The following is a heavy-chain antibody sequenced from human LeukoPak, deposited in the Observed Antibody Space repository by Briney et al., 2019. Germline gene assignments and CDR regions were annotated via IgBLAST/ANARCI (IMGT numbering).Heavy chain of an antibody. D-gene: IGHD6-19*01. CDR1: GSTFSSYE. CDR3: AGDQSGSGGWYFDY. V-gene: IGHV3-48*03. J-gene: IGHJ4*02. Sequence: GGSLRLSCAASGSTFSSYEMNWVRQAPGKGLEWVSYISSSGSTIYYADPVKGRFTISRDNAKNSLYLQMNSLRAEDTAVYYCAGDQSGSGGWYFDYWGQGTLATVSS. CDR2: ISSSGSTI.